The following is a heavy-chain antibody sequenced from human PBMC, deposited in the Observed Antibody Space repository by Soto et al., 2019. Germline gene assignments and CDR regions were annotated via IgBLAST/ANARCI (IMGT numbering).Heavy chain of an antibody. V-gene: IGHV1-18*01. CDR3: ATVVPAANSRYYYYIDF. D-gene: IGHD2-2*01. CDR2: ISAYNGKT. CDR1: GYTFTSYG. J-gene: IGHJ6*03. Sequence: ASVKVSCKASGYTFTSYGISWVRQAPGQGLERMGWISAYNGKTNYAQKLQGRVTMTEDTSTDTAYMELSSLRSEDTAVYYCATVVPAANSRYYYYIDFRAKRTTVTVSS.